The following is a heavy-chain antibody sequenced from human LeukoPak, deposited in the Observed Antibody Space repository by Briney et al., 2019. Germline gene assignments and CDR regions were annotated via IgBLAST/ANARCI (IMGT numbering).Heavy chain of an antibody. CDR3: AGTMNTYFDY. J-gene: IGHJ4*02. V-gene: IGHV4-39*01. CDR1: GGSISSSSYY. CDR2: IYYSGST. D-gene: IGHD2/OR15-2a*01. Sequence: SETLSFTCTVSGGSISSSSYYWGWIRQPPGKGLEWIGSIYYSGSTYYNPSLKSRVTISVDTSKNQFSLKLSSVTAADTAVYYCAGTMNTYFDYWGQGTLVTVSS.